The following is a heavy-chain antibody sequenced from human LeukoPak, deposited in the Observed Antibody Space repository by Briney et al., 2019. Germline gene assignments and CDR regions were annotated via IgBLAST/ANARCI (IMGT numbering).Heavy chain of an antibody. V-gene: IGHV1-46*01. CDR1: GYSFIRYH. J-gene: IGHJ4*02. CDR3: ATHRGYCSSTSCQNELELDY. Sequence: ASVKVSCKASGYSFIRYHIHWVRQAPGQGLEWMGVLKLYDGSISHAQKLQGRVTMTTDTSTSTAYMELRSLRSDDTAVYYCATHRGYCSSTSCQNELELDYWGQGTLVTVSS. CDR2: LKLYDGSI. D-gene: IGHD2-2*03.